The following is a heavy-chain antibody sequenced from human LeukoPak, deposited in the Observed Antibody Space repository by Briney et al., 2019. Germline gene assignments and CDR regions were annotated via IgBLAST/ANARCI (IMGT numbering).Heavy chain of an antibody. CDR1: GGSISSSSYY. J-gene: IGHJ4*02. CDR3: ARGSGSYDY. V-gene: IGHV4-39*01. Sequence: SETLSLTCTVSGGSISSSSYYWGWIRQPPGKGLEWIGSIYYSGSTYYNPSLKSRVTISVDTSKNQFSLKLSSVTAADTAVYYCARGSGSYDYWGQGTLVTVSS. CDR2: IYYSGST.